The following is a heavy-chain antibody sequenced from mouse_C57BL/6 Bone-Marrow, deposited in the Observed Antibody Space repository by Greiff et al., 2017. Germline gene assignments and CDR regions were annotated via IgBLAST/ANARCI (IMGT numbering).Heavy chain of an antibody. V-gene: IGHV14-4*01. CDR3: TYPYYYDY. CDR1: GFNIKDDY. Sequence: EVQLLQSGAELVRPGASVKLSCTASGFNIKDDYMHWVKQRPEQGLEWIGWIDPENGDTEYASKFQGKATITADTSSNTAYLQLSSLTSEDTAVYYCTYPYYYDYWGQGTTLTAAS. J-gene: IGHJ2*01. D-gene: IGHD1-1*01. CDR2: IDPENGDT.